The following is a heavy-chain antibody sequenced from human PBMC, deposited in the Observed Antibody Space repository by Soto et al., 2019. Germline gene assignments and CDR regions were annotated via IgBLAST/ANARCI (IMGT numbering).Heavy chain of an antibody. J-gene: IGHJ4*02. CDR1: GYTFTTSW. V-gene: IGHV5-51*01. CDR3: ARRTNRVGAPFEY. D-gene: IGHD1-26*01. CDR2: IYPGDSET. Sequence: GESLKISCKASGYTFTTSWIAWVRQVPGKGLQWMGIIYPGDSETTYSPSFQGQVTISADESITTAYLQWSSLQASDSGMYYCARRTNRVGAPFEYWGQGTVVTVSS.